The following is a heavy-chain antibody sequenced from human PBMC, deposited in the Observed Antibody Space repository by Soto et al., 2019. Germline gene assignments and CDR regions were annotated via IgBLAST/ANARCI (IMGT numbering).Heavy chain of an antibody. D-gene: IGHD3-10*01. CDR3: ARLPTMDHDAFDI. CDR2: IYYSGST. V-gene: IGHV4-30-4*01. Sequence: QVQLQESGPGLVKPSQTLSLTCTVSGGSISSGDYYWSWIRQPPGKGLEWIGYIYYSGSTYYNPSLTSRVTISVDTSKNQFSLKLSSVTAGDTAVYFCARLPTMDHDAFDIWGQGTMVTVSS. J-gene: IGHJ3*02. CDR1: GGSISSGDYY.